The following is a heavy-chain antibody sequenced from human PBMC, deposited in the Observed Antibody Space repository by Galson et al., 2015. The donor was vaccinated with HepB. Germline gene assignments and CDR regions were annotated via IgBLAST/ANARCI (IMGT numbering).Heavy chain of an antibody. CDR3: ASSGIAAAGLYYYYGMDV. D-gene: IGHD6-13*01. V-gene: IGHV3-21*01. J-gene: IGHJ6*02. CDR1: GFTFSSYT. Sequence: SPRLSCAASGFTFSSYTMNWVRPAPGQGLECVSSISSSSSYIYYADSVKGRFTISRDNAKNSLYLQMNSLRAEDTAVYYCASSGIAAAGLYYYYGMDVWGQGTTVTVSS. CDR2: ISSSSSYI.